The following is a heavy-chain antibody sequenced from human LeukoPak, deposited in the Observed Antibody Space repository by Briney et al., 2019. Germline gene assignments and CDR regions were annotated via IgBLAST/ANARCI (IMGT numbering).Heavy chain of an antibody. D-gene: IGHD2-2*01. J-gene: IGHJ4*02. V-gene: IGHV3-53*01. CDR2: IYSGGST. Sequence: PGGSLRLSCAASGFTVSSNYMSWVRQAPGKGPEWVSVIYSGGSTYYAGSVKGRFTISRDNAKNSLYLQMNSLRAEDTAVYYCARDPSTMPFDYWGQGTLVTVSS. CDR3: ARDPSTMPFDY. CDR1: GFTVSSNY.